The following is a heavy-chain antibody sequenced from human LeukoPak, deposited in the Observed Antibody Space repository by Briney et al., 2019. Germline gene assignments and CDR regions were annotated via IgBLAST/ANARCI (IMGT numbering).Heavy chain of an antibody. CDR2: ISGSGGST. Sequence: GGSLRLSCAASGFTFSSYAMSWVRQAQGKGLEWVSAISGSGGSTHYADSVKGRFTISRDNSKNTLYLQMNSLRAEDTAVYYCAKSYGSGSYYSNYFDYWGQGTLVTVSS. CDR1: GFTFSSYA. CDR3: AKSYGSGSYYSNYFDY. J-gene: IGHJ4*02. D-gene: IGHD3-10*01. V-gene: IGHV3-23*01.